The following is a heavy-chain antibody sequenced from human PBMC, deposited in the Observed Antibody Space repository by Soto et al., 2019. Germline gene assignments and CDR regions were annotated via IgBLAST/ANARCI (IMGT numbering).Heavy chain of an antibody. CDR3: ARIPAAIGYMDV. CDR1: GFTFDDYA. Sequence: DVQLVESGGGLVQPGTSLRLSCAASGFTFDDYAMHWVRQAPGKGLEWVSGIVWNSGNIVYVDSVKGRFTISRDNAKNSLYLQMNSLRTEDTALYYCARIPAAIGYMDVWGKGTTVTVSS. J-gene: IGHJ6*03. D-gene: IGHD2-2*02. CDR2: IVWNSGNI. V-gene: IGHV3-9*01.